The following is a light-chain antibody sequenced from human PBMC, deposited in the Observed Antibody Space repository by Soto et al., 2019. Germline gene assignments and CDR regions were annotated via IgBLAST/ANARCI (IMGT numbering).Light chain of an antibody. CDR2: KAS. J-gene: IGKJ1*01. CDR3: QQYDIYWT. CDR1: QSISSW. Sequence: DIQMTQSPSTLSASVEDRVTITCRASQSISSWLAWYQQRPGKAPKLLIYKASSLESGVPSRFSGSGSGTEFTLTISSLQPDDFATYYCQQYDIYWTFGQGTKV. V-gene: IGKV1-5*03.